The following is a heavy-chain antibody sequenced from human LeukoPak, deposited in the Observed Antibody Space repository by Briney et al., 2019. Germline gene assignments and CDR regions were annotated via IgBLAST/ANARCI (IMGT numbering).Heavy chain of an antibody. D-gene: IGHD6-6*01. Sequence: GGSLRLSCAASGFSFSSYAMSWVRQAPGKGLEWVSAVSGGGDTTYTADSVKGRFTISRDNSKNTIYLQMNTLITEDTALYYCAGISYSGTWPVGYWGQGTLVTVTT. CDR1: GFSFSSYA. J-gene: IGHJ4*02. V-gene: IGHV3-23*01. CDR3: AGISYSGTWPVGY. CDR2: VSGGGDTT.